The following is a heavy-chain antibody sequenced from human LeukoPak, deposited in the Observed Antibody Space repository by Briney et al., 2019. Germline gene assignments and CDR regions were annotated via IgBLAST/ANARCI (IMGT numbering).Heavy chain of an antibody. CDR3: AIGGGWDINYFDF. J-gene: IGHJ4*02. D-gene: IGHD6-19*01. CDR1: GGSISSSSYY. V-gene: IGHV4-39*07. CDR2: IYYSGST. Sequence: SETLSLTCTVSGGSISSSSYYWGWIRQPPGKGLEWIGSIYYSGSTNYNPSLKSRVTISVDTSKNQFSLKLSSVTAADTAVYYCAIGGGWDINYFDFWGQGTLVTVSS.